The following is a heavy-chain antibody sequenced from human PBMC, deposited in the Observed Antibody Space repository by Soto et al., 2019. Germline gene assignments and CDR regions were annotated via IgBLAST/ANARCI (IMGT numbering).Heavy chain of an antibody. V-gene: IGHV1-46*01. D-gene: IGHD2-21*02. Sequence: QVQLMQSGAEVKKPGASVKVSCKASGDTFTNYYIHWVRQAPGQGLEWMGTVNPSGGHTTYAQHFRRRVTMTRATSTSTLYMELTSLTSDDTAVYYCASAGPVVVVTAALDYWGQGTLVTVSS. CDR1: GDTFTNYY. CDR2: VNPSGGHT. J-gene: IGHJ4*02. CDR3: ASAGPVVVVTAALDY.